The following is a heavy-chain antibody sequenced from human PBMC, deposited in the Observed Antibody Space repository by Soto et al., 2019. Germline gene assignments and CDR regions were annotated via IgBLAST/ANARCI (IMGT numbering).Heavy chain of an antibody. CDR3: ARGYYYGSGRPTPGGMDV. Sequence: ASVKVSCKASGYTFTGYYMHWVRQAPGQGLEWMGWINPNSGGTNYAQKFQGWVTMTRDTSTSTVYMELSSLRSEDTAVYYCARGYYYGSGRPTPGGMDVWGQGTTVTVSS. J-gene: IGHJ6*02. CDR2: INPNSGGT. V-gene: IGHV1-2*04. D-gene: IGHD3-10*01. CDR1: GYTFTGYY.